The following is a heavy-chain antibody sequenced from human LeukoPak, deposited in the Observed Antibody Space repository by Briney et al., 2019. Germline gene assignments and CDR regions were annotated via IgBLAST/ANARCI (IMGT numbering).Heavy chain of an antibody. V-gene: IGHV3-7*01. CDR1: GFSLSRYW. D-gene: IGHD6-19*01. Sequence: PGGSLRLSCAASGFSLSRYWMNWVREAPGKGLEGVANIKGDGHEKNYVDSVKGRFSISRDNARNSLYLQMDSLRAEDTAVYYCAKDQFARGWYYLDSWGQGTLVTVSS. CDR3: AKDQFARGWYYLDS. CDR2: IKGDGHEK. J-gene: IGHJ4*02.